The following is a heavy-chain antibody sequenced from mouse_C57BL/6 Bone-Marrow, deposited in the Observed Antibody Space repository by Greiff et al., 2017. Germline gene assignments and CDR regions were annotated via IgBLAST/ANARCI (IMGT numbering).Heavy chain of an antibody. CDR3: ARSSTVVATSRYYYAMDY. CDR2: INPYNGGT. D-gene: IGHD1-1*01. J-gene: IGHJ4*01. Sequence: VQLQQSGPVLVKPGASVKMSCKASGYTFTDYYMNWVKQSHGKSLEWIGVINPYNGGTSYNQKFKGKATLTVDKSSSTAYMELNSLTSEDSAVYYCARSSTVVATSRYYYAMDYWGQGTSVTVSS. V-gene: IGHV1-19*01. CDR1: GYTFTDYY.